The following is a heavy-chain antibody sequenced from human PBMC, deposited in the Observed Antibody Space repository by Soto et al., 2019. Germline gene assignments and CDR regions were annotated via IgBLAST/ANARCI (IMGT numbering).Heavy chain of an antibody. CDR1: GGSIGSYH. CDR3: AREDASGSLPFDS. J-gene: IGHJ4*02. V-gene: IGHV4-59*08. Sequence: PSETLSLTCTVSGGSIGSYHWSWIRQPPGKGLEWIGYISYSGSTNYNPSLKSRASISVDTSKNQFSLKLSSVTAADTAVYYCAREDASGSLPFDSWGQGTLVTVSS. CDR2: ISYSGST. D-gene: IGHD3-10*01.